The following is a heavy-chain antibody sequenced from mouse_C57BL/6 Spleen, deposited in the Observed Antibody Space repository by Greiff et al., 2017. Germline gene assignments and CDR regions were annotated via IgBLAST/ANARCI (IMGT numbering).Heavy chain of an antibody. Sequence: EVQLQQSGPELVKPGASVKISCKASGYSFTGYYMNWVKQSPEKSLEWIGEINPSTGGTTYNQKFKAKATLTVDKSSSTAYMQLKSLTSEDSAVYYCARPFDYGGQGTTLTVSS. J-gene: IGHJ2*01. V-gene: IGHV1-42*01. CDR3: ARPFDY. CDR1: GYSFTGYY. CDR2: INPSTGGT.